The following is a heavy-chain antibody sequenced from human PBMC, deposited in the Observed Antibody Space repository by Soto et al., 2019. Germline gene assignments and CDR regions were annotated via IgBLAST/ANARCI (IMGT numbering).Heavy chain of an antibody. Sequence: QVQLVQSGAEVKKPGSSVKVSCTASGGTFSSYTISWVRQAPGQGLEWMGRIIPILGIANYAQKFQGRVTITADKSTSTAYKELISLRSEDTAVYYCARAYYGSGSYPSNWFDPWGQGTLVTVSS. V-gene: IGHV1-69*02. D-gene: IGHD3-10*01. CDR3: ARAYYGSGSYPSNWFDP. CDR1: GGTFSSYT. CDR2: IIPILGIA. J-gene: IGHJ5*02.